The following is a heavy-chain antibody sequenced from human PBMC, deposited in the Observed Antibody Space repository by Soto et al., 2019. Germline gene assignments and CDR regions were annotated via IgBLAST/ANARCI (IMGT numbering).Heavy chain of an antibody. CDR2: ISYDRRDK. CDR3: AKVPSDRGYYYYGMDA. D-gene: IGHD3-10*01. V-gene: IGHV3-30*18. Sequence: ESGGGVVQPGRSLRLACVASGFNFNSYAMHWVRQAPGKGLEWVAVISYDRRDKYYADSVKGRFTISRDNSKNTLYLQMTSLRPEDTAVYYCAKVPSDRGYYYYGMDAWGQGTTVTVS. J-gene: IGHJ6*02. CDR1: GFNFNSYA.